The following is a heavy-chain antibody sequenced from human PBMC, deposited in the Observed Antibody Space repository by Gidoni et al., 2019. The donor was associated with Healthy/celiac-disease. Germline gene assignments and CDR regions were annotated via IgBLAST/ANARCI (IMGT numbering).Heavy chain of an antibody. CDR1: AFTVRSNY. J-gene: IGHJ6*02. V-gene: IGHV3-53*04. D-gene: IGHD4-17*01. CDR2: MYSGGST. CDR3: ARGTVTTGYYYYGMDV. Sequence: EVQLVESGGGLVQPGGSLRPSCAASAFTVRSNYISWVRQAPGKGLEWVSVMYSGGSTYYADSVKGRFTISRHNSKNTLYLQMNSLRAEDTAVYYCARGTVTTGYYYYGMDVWGQGTTVTVSS.